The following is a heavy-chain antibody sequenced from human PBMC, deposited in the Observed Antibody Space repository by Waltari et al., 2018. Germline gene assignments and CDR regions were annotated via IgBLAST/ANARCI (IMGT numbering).Heavy chain of an antibody. Sequence: EVQLVESGGGLVQPGGSLRLSCAASGFTFSSYAMHWVRQAPGKGLEYVSAISSNGGSTYYAISVKGRSTISRDNSKNTLYLQMGGLRAEDMAVYYCARDGAATTYYYYYYYMDVWGKGTTVTVSS. V-gene: IGHV3-64*01. CDR1: GFTFSSYA. CDR2: ISSNGGST. J-gene: IGHJ6*03. D-gene: IGHD5-12*01. CDR3: ARDGAATTYYYYYYYMDV.